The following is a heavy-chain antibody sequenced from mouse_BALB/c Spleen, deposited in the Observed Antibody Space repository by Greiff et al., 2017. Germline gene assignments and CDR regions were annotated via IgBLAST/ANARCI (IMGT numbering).Heavy chain of an antibody. CDR2: ISSGSSTI. CDR3: ARGPNFDY. CDR1: GFTFSSFG. V-gene: IGHV5-17*02. Sequence: EVKLVESGGGLVQPGGSRKLSCAASGFTFSSFGMHWVRQAPEKGLEWVAYISSGSSTIYYADTVKGRFTISRDNPKNTLFLQMTSLRSEDTAMYYYARGPNFDYWGQGTTLTVSS. J-gene: IGHJ2*01.